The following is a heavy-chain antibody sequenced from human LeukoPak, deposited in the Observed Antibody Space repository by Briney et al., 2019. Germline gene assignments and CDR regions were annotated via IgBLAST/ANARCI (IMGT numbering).Heavy chain of an antibody. D-gene: IGHD3-22*01. CDR3: AKERNYYYDSSGYSLGY. J-gene: IGHJ4*02. Sequence: GGSLRLSCTASGFTFSSYGMHWVRQAPGKGLEWVAVISYDGSNKYYADSVKGRFTISRDNSKNTLYLQMNSLRAEDTAVYYCAKERNYYYDSSGYSLGYWGQGTLVTVSS. V-gene: IGHV3-30*18. CDR2: ISYDGSNK. CDR1: GFTFSSYG.